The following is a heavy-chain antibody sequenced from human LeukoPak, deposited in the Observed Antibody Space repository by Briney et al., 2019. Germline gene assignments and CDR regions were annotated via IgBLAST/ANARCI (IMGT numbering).Heavy chain of an antibody. D-gene: IGHD3-3*01. J-gene: IGHJ4*02. Sequence: SVKVSCKASGGTFSSYAISWVRQAPGQGLERMGRIIPILGIANYAQKFQGRVTITADKSTSTAYMELSSLRSEDTAVYYCARRRAPGGPRAFWSGYTEFDYWGQGTLVTVSS. CDR3: ARRRAPGGPRAFWSGYTEFDY. V-gene: IGHV1-69*04. CDR2: IIPILGIA. CDR1: GGTFSSYA.